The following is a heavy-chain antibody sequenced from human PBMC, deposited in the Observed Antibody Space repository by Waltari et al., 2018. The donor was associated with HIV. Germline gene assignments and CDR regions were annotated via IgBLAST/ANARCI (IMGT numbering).Heavy chain of an antibody. D-gene: IGHD3-10*01. V-gene: IGHV3-7*01. CDR3: ATTHGSGDYDNDFDY. CDR2: INQAGTER. J-gene: IGHJ4*02. CDR1: GFTFSFYW. Sequence: EVQLVESGGGWVQPGGSLPLTCEASGFTFSFYWLSWVRQAPGKGLEWVANINQAGTERHYVDSVRGRFTISRDNDKTSLFLQMNSLSVEDTAVYYCATTHGSGDYDNDFDYWGQGTLV.